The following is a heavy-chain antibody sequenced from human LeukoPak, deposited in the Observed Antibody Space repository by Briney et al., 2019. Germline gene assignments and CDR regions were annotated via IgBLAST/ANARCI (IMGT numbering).Heavy chain of an antibody. J-gene: IGHJ4*02. CDR3: ARGQDCSSTSCYPS. CDR2: IIPIFGTA. D-gene: IGHD2-2*01. Sequence: SVKVSCKASGGTFSSYAISWVRQALGQGLEWMGRIIPIFGTANYAQKFQGRVTITTDESTSTAYMELSSLRSEDTAVYYCARGQDCSSTSCYPSWGQGTLVTVSS. V-gene: IGHV1-69*05. CDR1: GGTFSSYA.